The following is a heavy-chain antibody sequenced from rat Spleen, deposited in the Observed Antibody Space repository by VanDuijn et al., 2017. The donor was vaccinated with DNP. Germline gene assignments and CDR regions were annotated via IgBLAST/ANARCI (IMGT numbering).Heavy chain of an antibody. Sequence: EVQLVESGGGLVQPGRSLKLSCAASGFTFSDYNMAWVRQAPKKGLEWVATISYDGSSTYYRDSVKGRFTISRDNAKSTLYLQMDSLRSEDTATYYCARRLDYFDYWGQGVMVTVSS. CDR3: ARRLDYFDY. CDR2: ISYDGSST. V-gene: IGHV5-7*01. CDR1: GFTFSDYN. J-gene: IGHJ2*01.